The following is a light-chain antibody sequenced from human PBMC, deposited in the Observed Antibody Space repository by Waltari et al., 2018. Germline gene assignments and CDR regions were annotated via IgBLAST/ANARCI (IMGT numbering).Light chain of an antibody. Sequence: QSVLTQPPSVSAAPGQKVTISCSGNSSNIGNYYDSWYHQVPGATPKPLIFDNNQRPSGIPDRFSAAKSGTSATLCITGLQIGDEADYYCATWDNSLREVVFGGGTKLTVL. CDR3: ATWDNSLREVV. CDR1: SSNIGNYY. V-gene: IGLV1-51*01. J-gene: IGLJ2*01. CDR2: DNN.